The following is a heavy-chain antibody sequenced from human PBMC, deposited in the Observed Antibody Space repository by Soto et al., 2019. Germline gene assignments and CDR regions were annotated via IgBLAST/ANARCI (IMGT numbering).Heavy chain of an antibody. J-gene: IGHJ4*02. D-gene: IGHD3-3*01. CDR1: GYTFTSYD. CDR2: MNPNSGNT. CDR3: ARSLRFLEWLLNYYFDY. Sequence: ASVKVSCKASGYTFTSYDINWVRQATGQGLEWMGWMNPNSGNTGYAQKFQGRVTMTRNTSISTAYMELSSLRSEDTAVYYCARSLRFLEWLLNYYFDYWGQGTLVTVSS. V-gene: IGHV1-8*01.